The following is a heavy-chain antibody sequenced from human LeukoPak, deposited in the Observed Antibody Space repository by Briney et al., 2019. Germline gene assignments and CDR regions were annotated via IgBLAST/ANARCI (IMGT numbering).Heavy chain of an antibody. CDR1: GGSISSGGYY. CDR3: ARDDTTDNWFDP. D-gene: IGHD1-1*01. J-gene: IGHJ5*02. CDR2: IYYSGST. V-gene: IGHV4-31*03. Sequence: SETLSLTCTVSGGSISSGGYYWSWIRQHPGKGLEWIGYIYYSGSTYYNPSLKSRVTISVDTSKNQFSLKLSSVTAADTAMYYCARDDTTDNWFDPWGQGTLVTVSS.